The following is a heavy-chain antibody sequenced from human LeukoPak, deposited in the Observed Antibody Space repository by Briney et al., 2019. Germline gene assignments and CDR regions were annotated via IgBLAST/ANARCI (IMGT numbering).Heavy chain of an antibody. CDR3: ATDTAIGYHFDY. Sequence: ASVKVSCKVSGYTLTELSMHWVRQAPGKGLEWMGGFDPEDGETIYAQKFQGRVTMTEDTSTDTAYMELSSLRSEDTAVYYCATDTAIGYHFDYWGQGTLVTVSS. V-gene: IGHV1-24*01. CDR1: GYTLTELS. D-gene: IGHD5-18*01. CDR2: FDPEDGET. J-gene: IGHJ4*02.